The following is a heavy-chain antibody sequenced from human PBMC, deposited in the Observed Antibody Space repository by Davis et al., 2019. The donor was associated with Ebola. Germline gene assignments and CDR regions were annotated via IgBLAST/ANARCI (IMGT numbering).Heavy chain of an antibody. V-gene: IGHV4-59*02. J-gene: IGHJ4*02. CDR3: ARGGASGKYFDY. D-gene: IGHD3-16*01. CDR1: GGSVNNDF. Sequence: PSETLSLTCTVSGGSVNNDFWSWIRQSPGKGLEWIGFISYTGTTNYNSSLKSRVTISVDTSKNQFSLKLSSVTAADTAIYYCARGGASGKYFDYWGQGSLVTVSS. CDR2: ISYTGTT.